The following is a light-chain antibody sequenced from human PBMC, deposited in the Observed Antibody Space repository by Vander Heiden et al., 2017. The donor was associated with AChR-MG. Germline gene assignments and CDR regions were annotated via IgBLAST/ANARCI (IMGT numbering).Light chain of an antibody. Sequence: DIVMTQSPLSLPVTPGEPASIPCRSSQSLLHSNGYNYLDWYLQKPGQSPHLLIYLGSNRASGVPDRFSGSGSGTDFTLKISRVEAEDVGVYYCMQALQTPRTFGPGTKVDIK. CDR2: LGS. V-gene: IGKV2-28*01. CDR3: MQALQTPRT. CDR1: QSLLHSNGYNY. J-gene: IGKJ3*01.